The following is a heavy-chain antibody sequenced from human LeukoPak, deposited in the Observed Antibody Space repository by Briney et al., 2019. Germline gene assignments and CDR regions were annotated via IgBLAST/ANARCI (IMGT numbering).Heavy chain of an antibody. J-gene: IGHJ4*02. CDR1: GFTFSSYS. CDR3: TTETRDGSNGGFY. D-gene: IGHD5-24*01. V-gene: IGHV3-15*01. Sequence: GGSLRLSCAASGFTFSSYSMNWVRQAPGKGLEWVGRIKSKTDGGTTDYAAPVKGRFTISRDDSKNTLYLQMNSLKTEDTAVYYCTTETRDGSNGGFYWGLGTLVTVSS. CDR2: IKSKTDGGTT.